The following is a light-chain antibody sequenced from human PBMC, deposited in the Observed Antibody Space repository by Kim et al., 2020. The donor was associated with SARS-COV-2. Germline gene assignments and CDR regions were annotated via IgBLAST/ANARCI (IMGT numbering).Light chain of an antibody. CDR3: SSYAGTDNLL. J-gene: IGLJ3*02. CDR1: SSDVGGYND. CDR2: EVT. Sequence: GQSVTISCTGTSSDVGGYNDVSWYQQHPGKATKLIIYEVTKRPSGVPDRFSGAKSGKTASLTVSGLQAEDEADYCCSSYAGTDNLLFGGGTQLTVL. V-gene: IGLV2-8*01.